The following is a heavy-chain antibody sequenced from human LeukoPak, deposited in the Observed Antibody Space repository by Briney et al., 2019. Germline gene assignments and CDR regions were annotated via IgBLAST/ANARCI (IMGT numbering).Heavy chain of an antibody. D-gene: IGHD5-18*01. J-gene: IGHJ4*02. Sequence: GGSLRLSCAASGFTFSNYWMTWVRQAPGKGLEWVANMRQDGRDMYYVDSVKGRFTISRDNAKNSLYLQMNSLRAEDTAVYYCARAEIIRGYSYSCVEYWGQGTLVTVSS. CDR3: ARAEIIRGYSYSCVEY. V-gene: IGHV3-7*01. CDR2: MRQDGRDM. CDR1: GFTFSNYW.